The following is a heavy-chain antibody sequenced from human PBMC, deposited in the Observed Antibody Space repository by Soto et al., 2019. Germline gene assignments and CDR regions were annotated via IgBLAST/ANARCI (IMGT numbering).Heavy chain of an antibody. CDR1: GFTFSSYS. CDR3: ARGYGGNFYYYYYGMDV. J-gene: IGHJ6*02. CDR2: ISSSSSTI. D-gene: IGHD2-21*02. Sequence: QPGGSLRLSCAASGFTFSSYSMNWVRQAPGKGLEWVSYISSSSSTIYYADSVKGRFTISRDNAKNSLYLQMNSLRDEDTAVYYCARGYGGNFYYYYYGMDVWGQGTTVTVSS. V-gene: IGHV3-48*02.